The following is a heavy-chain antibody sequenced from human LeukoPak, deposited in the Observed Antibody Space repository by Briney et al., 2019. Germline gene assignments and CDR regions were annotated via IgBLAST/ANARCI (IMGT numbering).Heavy chain of an antibody. D-gene: IGHD7-27*01. Sequence: GGSLRLSCAATGFTFSSYSMNWVRQAPGKGLEWVSSISSSSSYIYYADSVKGRFTISRDNAKNSLYLQMNSLRAEDTAVYYCARVPRTGDWDYWGQGTLVTVSS. CDR3: ARVPRTGDWDY. V-gene: IGHV3-21*01. J-gene: IGHJ4*02. CDR2: ISSSSSYI. CDR1: GFTFSSYS.